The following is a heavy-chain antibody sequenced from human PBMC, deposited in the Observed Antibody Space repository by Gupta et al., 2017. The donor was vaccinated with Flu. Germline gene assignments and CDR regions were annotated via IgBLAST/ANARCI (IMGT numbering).Heavy chain of an antibody. Sequence: GLEWMGWMNPNSGNTGYAQKFQSRVTMTRNTSMSTAYMEVSSLRSDDTAVYYCAKSEGWRGRQSRFYYYYIDVWGKGTTVTVSS. CDR2: MNPNSGNT. CDR3: AKSEGWRGRQSRFYYYYIDV. J-gene: IGHJ6*03. V-gene: IGHV1-8*01.